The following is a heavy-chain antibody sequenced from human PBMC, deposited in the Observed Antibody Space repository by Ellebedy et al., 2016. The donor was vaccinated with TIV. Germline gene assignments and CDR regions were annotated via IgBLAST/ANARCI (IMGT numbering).Heavy chain of an antibody. J-gene: IGHJ5*02. CDR2: INPNSGGT. CDR1: GYTFTGYY. D-gene: IGHD2-21*02. V-gene: IGHV1-2*02. Sequence: AASVKVSCKASGYTFTGYYMHWVRQAPGQGLEWMGWINPNSGGTNYAQKFQGRVTMTRDTSISTAYMELSRLRSDDTAVYYCARARPSSRIVVVTLWFDPWGQGTLVTVSS. CDR3: ARARPSSRIVVVTLWFDP.